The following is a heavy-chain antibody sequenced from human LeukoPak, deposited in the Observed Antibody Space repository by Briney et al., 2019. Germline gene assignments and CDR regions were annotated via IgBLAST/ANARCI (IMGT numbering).Heavy chain of an antibody. CDR2: IRYDGSNK. CDR1: GFTFSSYG. Sequence: PGGSLRLSCAASGFTFSSYGMHWVRQAPGKGLEWVAFIRYDGSNKYYADSVKGRFTISRDNSKNTLYLQMNSLRAEDTAVYYCAKDVENYYGSGSQREAYYYYYYMDVWGKGTTVTISS. D-gene: IGHD3-10*01. V-gene: IGHV3-30*02. J-gene: IGHJ6*03. CDR3: AKDVENYYGSGSQREAYYYYYYMDV.